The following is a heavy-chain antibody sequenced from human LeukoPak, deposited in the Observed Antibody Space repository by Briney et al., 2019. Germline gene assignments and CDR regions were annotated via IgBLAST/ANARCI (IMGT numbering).Heavy chain of an antibody. D-gene: IGHD6-19*01. CDR2: IYYSGST. V-gene: IGHV4-61*05. Sequence: SETLSLTCTVSGGSISSSSYYWGWIRQPPGKGLEWIGYIYYSGSTNYNPSLKSRVTISVDTSKNQFSLKLSSVTAADTAVYYCARIGYSSGWYKAVHYYYYMDVWGKGTTVTVSS. CDR3: ARIGYSSGWYKAVHYYYYMDV. CDR1: GGSISSSSYY. J-gene: IGHJ6*03.